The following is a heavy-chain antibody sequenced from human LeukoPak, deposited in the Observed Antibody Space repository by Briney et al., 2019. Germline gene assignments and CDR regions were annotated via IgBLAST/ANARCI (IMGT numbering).Heavy chain of an antibody. J-gene: IGHJ6*03. Sequence: GGSPRLSCAASGFTFSNAWMSWVCQAPGKGVEWVGRIKSKTDGGTTDYAAPVKGRFTISRDDSKNTLYLQMNSLKTEDTAVYYCTTSTVTPSYYYYYYMDVWGKGTTVTVSS. CDR3: TTSTVTPSYYYYYYMDV. D-gene: IGHD4-17*01. V-gene: IGHV3-15*01. CDR2: IKSKTDGGTT. CDR1: GFTFSNAW.